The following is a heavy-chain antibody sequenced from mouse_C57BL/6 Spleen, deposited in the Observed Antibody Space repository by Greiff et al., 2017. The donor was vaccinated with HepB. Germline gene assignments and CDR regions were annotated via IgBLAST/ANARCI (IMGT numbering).Heavy chain of an antibody. J-gene: IGHJ4*01. Sequence: EVQLQQSGPELVKPGASVKISCKASGYTFTDYYMNWVKQSHGKSLEWIGDINPNNGGTSYNQKFKGKATLTVDKSSSTAYMELRSLTSEDSAVYYCARWWYPLAMDYWGQGTSVTVSS. D-gene: IGHD1-1*02. CDR1: GYTFTDYY. CDR3: ARWWYPLAMDY. V-gene: IGHV1-26*01. CDR2: INPNNGGT.